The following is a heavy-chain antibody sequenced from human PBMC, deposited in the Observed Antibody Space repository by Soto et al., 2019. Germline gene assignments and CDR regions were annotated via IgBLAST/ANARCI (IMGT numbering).Heavy chain of an antibody. J-gene: IGHJ4*02. V-gene: IGHV4-31*03. D-gene: IGHD3-10*01. Sequence: QVQLQESGPGLVKPSQTLSLTCTVSGGSISSGGYYWSWIRQHPGKGLEWIGYIYYSGSTYYNPFLKSRVTIAVDTSKNQFSLKLGSVTAADTAVYYCARHNRYYYGSGNYFDYWGQGTLVTVSS. CDR2: IYYSGST. CDR3: ARHNRYYYGSGNYFDY. CDR1: GGSISSGGYY.